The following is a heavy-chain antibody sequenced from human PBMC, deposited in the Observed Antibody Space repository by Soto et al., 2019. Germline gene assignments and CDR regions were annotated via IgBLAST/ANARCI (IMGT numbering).Heavy chain of an antibody. CDR1: GYTFSSNG. D-gene: IGHD3-10*02. Sequence: QVQLVQSGAEVKKPGASVKVSCKASGYTFSSNGVSWVRQAPGQGLEWMGWISTFNGNAHYAQKFQGRVTMTTDTSQNNGHLGLEELSPGHTAGFFLGGLPRFKQGLFGFWGPGNLV. V-gene: IGHV1-18*04. J-gene: IGHJ4*03. CDR3: GGLPRFKQGLFGF. CDR2: ISTFNGNA.